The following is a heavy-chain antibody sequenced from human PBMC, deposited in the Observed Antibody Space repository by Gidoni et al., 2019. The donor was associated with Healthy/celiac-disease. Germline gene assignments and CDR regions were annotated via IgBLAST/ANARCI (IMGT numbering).Heavy chain of an antibody. V-gene: IGHV3-23*01. CDR3: AKTPVRYFDWLLGDDAFDI. D-gene: IGHD3-9*01. CDR1: GFTFSSYA. CDR2: ISGSGGST. J-gene: IGHJ3*02. Sequence: EVQLLESGGGLVQPGGSLRLSCAASGFTFSSYAMSWVRQAPGKGLEWVSAISGSGGSTYYADSVKGRFTISRDNSKNTLYLQMNSLRAEDTAVYYCAKTPVRYFDWLLGDDAFDIWGQGTMVTVSS.